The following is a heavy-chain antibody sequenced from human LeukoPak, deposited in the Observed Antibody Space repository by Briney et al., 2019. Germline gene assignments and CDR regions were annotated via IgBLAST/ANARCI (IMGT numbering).Heavy chain of an antibody. J-gene: IGHJ4*03. D-gene: IGHD6-19*01. V-gene: IGHV4-34*01. CDR1: GGSFSGYY. Sequence: SETLSLTCAVYGGSFSGYYWSWIRQPPGKGLEWIGEINHSGSTNYNPSLKSRVTISVDTSKNQFSLKLSSVTAADTAVYYCARSRSGCHHYWGQGTL. CDR2: INHSGST. CDR3: ARSRSGCHHY.